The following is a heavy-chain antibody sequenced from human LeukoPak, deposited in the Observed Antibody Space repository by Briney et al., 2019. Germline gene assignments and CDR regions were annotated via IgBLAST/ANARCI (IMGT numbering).Heavy chain of an antibody. V-gene: IGHV3-23*01. CDR1: GFTFKNSA. CDR3: AKDHHYDSSGSPLYYFDY. J-gene: IGHJ4*02. CDR2: ISGSGGST. D-gene: IGHD3-22*01. Sequence: TGGSLRLSCKASGFTFKNSALSWIRQAPGKGLEWVSAISGSGGSTYYADSVKGRFTISRDNSKNTLYLQMNSLRAEDTAVYYCAKDHHYDSSGSPLYYFDYWGQGTLVTVSS.